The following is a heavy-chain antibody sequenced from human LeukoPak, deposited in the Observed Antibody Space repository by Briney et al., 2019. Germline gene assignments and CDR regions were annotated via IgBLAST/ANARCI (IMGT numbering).Heavy chain of an antibody. CDR3: ARGLGTVRGVIIY. CDR2: MNPNSGNT. CDR1: GYTFTDNY. V-gene: IGHV1-8*02. Sequence: ASVKVPCKASGYTFTDNYMHWVRQAPGQGLEWMGWMNPNSGNTGYAQKFQGRVTMTRNTSISTAYMELSSLRSEDTAVYYCARGLGTVRGVIIYWGQGTLVTVSS. J-gene: IGHJ4*02. D-gene: IGHD3-10*01.